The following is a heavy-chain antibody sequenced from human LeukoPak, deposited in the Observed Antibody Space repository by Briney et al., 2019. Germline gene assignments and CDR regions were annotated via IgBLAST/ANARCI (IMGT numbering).Heavy chain of an antibody. D-gene: IGHD2-2*01. J-gene: IGHJ4*02. Sequence: GGSLRLSCAASGFTFSSYAMHWVRQAPGKGLEYVSAISSNGGSTYYANSVKGRFTISRDNSKNTLYLQMNSLRAEDTAVYYCARGTSPWAYFDYWGQGTLVTVSS. V-gene: IGHV3-64*01. CDR2: ISSNGGST. CDR3: ARGTSPWAYFDY. CDR1: GFTFSSYA.